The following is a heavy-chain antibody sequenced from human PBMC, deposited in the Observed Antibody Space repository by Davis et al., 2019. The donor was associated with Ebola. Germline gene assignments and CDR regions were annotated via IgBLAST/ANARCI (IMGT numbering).Heavy chain of an antibody. V-gene: IGHV3-21*01. Sequence: ESLKTSCAASGFTFSSYSMNWVRQAPGKGLEWVSSISSSSSYIYYADSVKGRFTISRDNARNSLYLQMNRLRAEDTAVYYCASTLGEDIVATGFDPWGQGTLVTVSS. J-gene: IGHJ5*02. CDR1: GFTFSSYS. CDR3: ASTLGEDIVATGFDP. CDR2: ISSSSSYI. D-gene: IGHD5-12*01.